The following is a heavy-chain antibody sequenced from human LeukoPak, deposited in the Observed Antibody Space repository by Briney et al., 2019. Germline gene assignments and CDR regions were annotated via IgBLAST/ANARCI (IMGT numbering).Heavy chain of an antibody. Sequence: GGSLRLSCAASGFTFSSYAMHWVRQAPGKGLEWVANIKQDGSEKYYVDSVKGRFTISRDNAKNSLYLQMNSLRAEDTAVYYCAIARRGYGDYWGQGTLVTVSS. CDR2: IKQDGSEK. V-gene: IGHV3-7*01. D-gene: IGHD6-25*01. CDR3: AIARRGYGDY. CDR1: GFTFSSYA. J-gene: IGHJ4*02.